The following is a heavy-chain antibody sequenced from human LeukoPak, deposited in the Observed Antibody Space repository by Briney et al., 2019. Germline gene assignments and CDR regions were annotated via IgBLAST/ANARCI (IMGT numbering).Heavy chain of an antibody. CDR3: ARVSADCSGGSCLEDY. CDR1: GYTFSSYY. Sequence: ASVKVSCKASGYTFSSYYMYWVRQAPGQGLEWMGIINPSGGSTSYVQKLQGRVTMTRDTSTSTVYMELSSLRSEDTAVYYCARVSADCSGGSCLEDYWGQGTLVTVSS. J-gene: IGHJ4*02. V-gene: IGHV1-46*04. D-gene: IGHD2-15*01. CDR2: INPSGGST.